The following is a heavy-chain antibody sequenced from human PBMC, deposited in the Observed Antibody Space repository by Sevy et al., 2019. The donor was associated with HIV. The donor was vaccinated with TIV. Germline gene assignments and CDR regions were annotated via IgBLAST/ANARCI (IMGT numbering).Heavy chain of an antibody. D-gene: IGHD3-10*01. CDR3: ARDGDLIYGPAGGFDY. J-gene: IGHJ4*02. CDR1: GFTFSSYA. V-gene: IGHV3-30*04. Sequence: GGSLRLSCAASGFTFSSYAMHWVRQAPGKGLEWVAVISYDGRNKYYADSVKGRFTISRDNSKNTLYLQMNSLRAEDTAVYYCARDGDLIYGPAGGFDYWGQGTLVTVSS. CDR2: ISYDGRNK.